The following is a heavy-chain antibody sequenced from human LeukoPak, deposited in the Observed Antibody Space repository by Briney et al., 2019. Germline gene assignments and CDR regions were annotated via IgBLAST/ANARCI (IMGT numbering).Heavy chain of an antibody. CDR1: GFTFSSYA. CDR3: AKDVGASWFDP. D-gene: IGHD3-16*01. Sequence: GSLRLSCAASGFTFSSYAMSWVRQAPGKGLEWVSGISGNGGSTHYADSVKGRFTISRDNSKNTLYLRMNSLRAEDTAVYYCAKDVGASWFDPWGQGTLATVSS. CDR2: ISGNGGST. V-gene: IGHV3-23*01. J-gene: IGHJ5*02.